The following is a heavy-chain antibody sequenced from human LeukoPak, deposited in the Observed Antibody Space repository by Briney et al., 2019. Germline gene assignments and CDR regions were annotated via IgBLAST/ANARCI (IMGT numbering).Heavy chain of an antibody. D-gene: IGHD3-9*01. Sequence: ASETLSLTCTVSGGSISSSSYYWGWIRQPPGKGLEWIGSIYYSGSTYYNPSLKSRVTISVDTSKSQFSLTLNSVTAADTAVYYCARDGYDILTDVYDAFDIWGQGTMVTVSS. V-gene: IGHV4-39*02. CDR1: GGSISSSSYY. J-gene: IGHJ3*02. CDR3: ARDGYDILTDVYDAFDI. CDR2: IYYSGST.